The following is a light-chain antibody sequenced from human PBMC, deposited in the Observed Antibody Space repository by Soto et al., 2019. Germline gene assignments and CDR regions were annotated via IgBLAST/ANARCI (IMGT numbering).Light chain of an antibody. CDR1: QSVSSN. V-gene: IGKV3-15*01. CDR2: GAS. Sequence: EIVMTQSPATLSVSPGERATLSCRASQSVSSNLAWYQQKPGQAPRLLIYGASTRATGIPARFSGSGSGTEFTLTISSLQSEDFAVYYCQQYNNWPPWTFGQGXXXXXK. CDR3: QQYNNWPPWT. J-gene: IGKJ1*01.